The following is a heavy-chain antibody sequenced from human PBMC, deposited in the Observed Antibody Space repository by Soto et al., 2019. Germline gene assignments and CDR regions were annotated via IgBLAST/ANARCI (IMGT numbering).Heavy chain of an antibody. Sequence: LSYERCVFNFCRYRWPPDHQKKRKGLVWVSRINSDGSSTSYADSVKGRFTISRDNAKNTLYLQMNSLRAEDTAVYYCAREPQHYCISTSGYAGYYYYVMDVWGKGTTVTVFS. CDR3: AREPQHYCISTSGYAGYYYYVMDV. CDR2: INSDGSST. CDR1: VFNFCRYR. V-gene: IGHV3-74*01. D-gene: IGHD2-2*01. J-gene: IGHJ6*04.